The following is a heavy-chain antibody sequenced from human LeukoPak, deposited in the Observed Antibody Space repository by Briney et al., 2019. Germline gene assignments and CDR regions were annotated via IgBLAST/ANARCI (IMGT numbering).Heavy chain of an antibody. CDR2: IYHSGST. V-gene: IGHV4-4*02. CDR1: GGSISSSNW. J-gene: IGHJ4*02. Sequence: PSKSLSLTCTVSGGSISSSNWWSWVRQPPGKGLEWIGEIYHSGSTNYNPSLKSRVTISVDKSKNQFSLKLSSVTAADTAVYYCARDGYYYDSSGYYYVCDYWGQGTLVTVSS. D-gene: IGHD3-22*01. CDR3: ARDGYYYDSSGYYYVCDY.